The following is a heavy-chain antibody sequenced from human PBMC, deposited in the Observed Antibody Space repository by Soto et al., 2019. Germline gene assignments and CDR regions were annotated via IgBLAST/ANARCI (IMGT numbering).Heavy chain of an antibody. D-gene: IGHD1-26*01. CDR3: ARDRPFSVSWETIDY. Sequence: ASVKVSCKASGYTFTSYGISWVRQAPGQGLEWMAWISAYDGDTKYAQNLQGRVIMTTDSSTNTAYMELRSLRSDDTAVYYCARDRPFSVSWETIDYWGQGTLVTVSS. CDR1: GYTFTSYG. V-gene: IGHV1-18*04. CDR2: ISAYDGDT. J-gene: IGHJ4*02.